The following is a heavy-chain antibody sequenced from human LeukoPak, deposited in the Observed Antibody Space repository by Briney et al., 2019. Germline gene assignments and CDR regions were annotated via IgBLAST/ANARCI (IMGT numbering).Heavy chain of an antibody. CDR3: ARDQIGARGSNYLRNAFDI. V-gene: IGHV1-69*05. J-gene: IGHJ3*02. D-gene: IGHD1-26*01. Sequence: GASVKVSCKASGGTFSSYAISLVRQAPGQGLEWMGRIIPIFGTANYAQKFQGRVTITTDESTSTAYMELSSLRSEDTAVYYCARDQIGARGSNYLRNAFDIWGQGTMVTVSS. CDR1: GGTFSSYA. CDR2: IIPIFGTA.